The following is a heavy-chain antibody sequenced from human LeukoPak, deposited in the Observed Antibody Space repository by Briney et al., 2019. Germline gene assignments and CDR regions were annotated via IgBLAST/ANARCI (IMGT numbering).Heavy chain of an antibody. Sequence: SETLSLTCTVSGGSFSNYYWSWIRQPAGKGLEWIGRIYTSGSTNYNPSVKSRVTMSVDTSNNQFSLKLTPVTAADTAVYYCARQPPQYYGMDVWGQGTTVTVSS. J-gene: IGHJ6*02. CDR3: ARQPPQYYGMDV. CDR2: IYTSGST. V-gene: IGHV4-4*07. D-gene: IGHD1-14*01. CDR1: GGSFSNYY.